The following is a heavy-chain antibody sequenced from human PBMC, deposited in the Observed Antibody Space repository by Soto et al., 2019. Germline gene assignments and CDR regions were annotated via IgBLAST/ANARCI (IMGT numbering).Heavy chain of an antibody. CDR2: IYYSGST. Sequence: QVQLQESGPGLVRPSETLSLTCTVSGGSISSSYWNWIRQSPAKGLEWIGYIYYSGSTKYNPSLESRVTISVDTSKNQFSLKLSSVTAADTAVYYCARDFFVSTTATWGQGTTVTVSS. J-gene: IGHJ6*02. CDR1: GGSISSSY. D-gene: IGHD1-26*01. CDR3: ARDFFVSTTAT. V-gene: IGHV4-59*01.